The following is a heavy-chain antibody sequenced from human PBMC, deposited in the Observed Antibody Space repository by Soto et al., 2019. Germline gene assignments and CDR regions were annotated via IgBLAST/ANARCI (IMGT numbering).Heavy chain of an antibody. Sequence: WETLSLTCAVYGGSFSGAYWRYIGQSPGQGLEWIGQIHHSGSTIYNPSLKSRVTISVETSKSQFSLTLTSVTAADTAVYYCVRIYMNSWHDWGQGPQVTVSS. CDR2: IHHSGST. J-gene: IGHJ4*02. CDR3: VRIYMNSWHD. CDR1: GGSFSGAY. V-gene: IGHV4-34*01. D-gene: IGHD6-13*01.